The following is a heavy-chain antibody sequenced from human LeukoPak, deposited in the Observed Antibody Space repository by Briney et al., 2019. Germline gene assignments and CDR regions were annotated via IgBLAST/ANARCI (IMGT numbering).Heavy chain of an antibody. V-gene: IGHV4-34*01. D-gene: IGHD2-2*01. J-gene: IGHJ4*02. CDR2: INHSGST. CDR1: GGSFSGYY. CDR3: ARQGYCSSTSCLRPFDY. Sequence: ASETLSLTCAVYGGSFSGYYWSWIRQPQGKGLEWIGEINHSGSTNYNPSLKSRVTISVDTSKNQFSLKLSSVTAADTAVYYCARQGYCSSTSCLRPFDYWGQGTLVTVSS.